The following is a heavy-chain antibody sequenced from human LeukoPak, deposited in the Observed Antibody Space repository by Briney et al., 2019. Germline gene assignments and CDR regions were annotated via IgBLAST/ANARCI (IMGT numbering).Heavy chain of an antibody. J-gene: IGHJ4*02. CDR3: ARQTGSGLFILP. CDR1: GVSISSSYSY. D-gene: IGHD3/OR15-3a*01. CDR2: IYYTGNT. Sequence: SETLSLTCTVSGVSISSSYSYWGWIRQPPGMGLEWIGSIYYTGNTYYNESLKSQVSISIDTSKNQFSLKLTSVTAADTAVYYCARQTGSGLFILPGGQGTLVTVSS. V-gene: IGHV4-39*01.